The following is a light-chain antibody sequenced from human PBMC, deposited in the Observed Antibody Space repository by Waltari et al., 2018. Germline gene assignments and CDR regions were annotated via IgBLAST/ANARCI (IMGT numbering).Light chain of an antibody. CDR2: DAS. V-gene: IGKV3-20*01. J-gene: IGKJ1*01. CDR3: QKYGTRPAT. Sequence: EIVLTQSPASLSLSPGDRATLSCRASQSVGRTLAWYQQRPGQAPRLLIYDASTRATGLPDRFSGSGSGTDFSLTISRLEPEDFAVYYCQKYGTRPATFGQGTKVEVK. CDR1: QSVGRT.